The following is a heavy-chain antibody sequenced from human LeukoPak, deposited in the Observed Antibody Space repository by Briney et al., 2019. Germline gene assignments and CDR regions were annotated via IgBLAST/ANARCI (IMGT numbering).Heavy chain of an antibody. J-gene: IGHJ4*02. CDR2: MSPNSGDT. Sequence: ASVKVSCKTSGYTFTNLDINWLRQAPGQGLEWMGWMSPNSGDTGYAQKFQGRVSMTRDIFKSTAYMELSSLRSEDTAIYYCASNPPNTGDFYYWGLGTLVTVSS. V-gene: IGHV1-8*01. CDR1: GYTFTNLD. D-gene: IGHD1-1*01. CDR3: ASNPPNTGDFYY.